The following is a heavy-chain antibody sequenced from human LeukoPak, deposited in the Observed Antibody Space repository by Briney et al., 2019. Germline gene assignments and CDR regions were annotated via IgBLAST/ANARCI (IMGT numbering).Heavy chain of an antibody. J-gene: IGHJ5*02. D-gene: IGHD3-10*01. CDR3: ARAPYYGSGSYPINRQYNWFDP. CDR1: GGSFSGYY. Sequence: SETLSLTCAVYGGSFSGYYWSWIRQLPGKGLEWIGEINHSGSTNYNPSLKSRVTISVDTSKNQFSLKLSSVTAADTAVYYCARAPYYGSGSYPINRQYNWFDPWGQGTLVTVSS. V-gene: IGHV4-34*01. CDR2: INHSGST.